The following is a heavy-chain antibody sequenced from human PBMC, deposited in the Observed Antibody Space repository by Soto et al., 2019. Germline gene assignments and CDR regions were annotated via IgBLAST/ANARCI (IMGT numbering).Heavy chain of an antibody. CDR3: ASPKGAWNDPRRAFDY. CDR1: GYTFTSYG. D-gene: IGHD1-1*01. V-gene: IGHV1-18*01. CDR2: ISAYNGNT. Sequence: ASVKVSCKASGYTFTSYGISWVRQAPGQGLEWMGWISAYNGNTNYAQKLQGRVTMTTDKSTSTAYMELSSLRSEDTAVYYCASPKGAWNDPRRAFDYWGQGTLVTVSS. J-gene: IGHJ4*02.